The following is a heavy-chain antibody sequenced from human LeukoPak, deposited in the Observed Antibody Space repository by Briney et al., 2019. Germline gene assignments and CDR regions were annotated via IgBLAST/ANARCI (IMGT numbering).Heavy chain of an antibody. CDR2: IGGSGSPI. CDR3: AREVRNWFDP. V-gene: IGHV3-48*04. Sequence: PGGSLRLSCAASGFTFSSYSMNWVRQAPGKGLEWVSYIGGSGSPIYYADSVKGRFTISRDNAKKSLYLQMNSLRAEDTAVYYCAREVRNWFDPWGQGTLVTVSS. J-gene: IGHJ5*02. CDR1: GFTFSSYS.